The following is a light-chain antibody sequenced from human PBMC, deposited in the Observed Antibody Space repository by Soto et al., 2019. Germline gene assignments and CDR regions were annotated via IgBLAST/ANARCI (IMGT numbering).Light chain of an antibody. J-gene: IGLJ1*01. Sequence: QSVLTQPPSVSGAPGQRVTIPCTGGTSNIGAGYDVHWYQQLPGTAPKLLIYGNSNRPSGVPDRFSGSKSGTSASLAITGLQAEDEGDYYCQSNDSSLSGYVFGTGTKVTVL. V-gene: IGLV1-40*01. CDR1: TSNIGAGYD. CDR2: GNS. CDR3: QSNDSSLSGYV.